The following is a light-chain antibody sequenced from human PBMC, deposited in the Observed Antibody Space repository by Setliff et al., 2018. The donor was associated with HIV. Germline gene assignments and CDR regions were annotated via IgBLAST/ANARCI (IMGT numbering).Light chain of an antibody. Sequence: QSALTQPASVSGSPGQSITTACAGTSADVGGYDFVSWYQQHPGKAPKLIIYDVSKRPSGVPARFSGFKSGNTASLTIFGLQPEDEADYYCCSYAGSYTFVFGTGTKV. V-gene: IGLV2-11*01. CDR2: DVS. J-gene: IGLJ1*01. CDR1: SADVGGYDF. CDR3: CSYAGSYTFV.